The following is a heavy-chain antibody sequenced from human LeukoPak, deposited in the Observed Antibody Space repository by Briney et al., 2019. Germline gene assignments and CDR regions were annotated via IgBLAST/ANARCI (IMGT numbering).Heavy chain of an antibody. J-gene: IGHJ6*02. CDR2: INHSGST. CDR1: GGSFSGYY. Sequence: ASETLSLTCAVYGGSFSGYYWSWIRQPLGKGLEWIGEINHSGSTNYNPSLKSRVTISVDTSKNQFSLKLSSVTAADTAVYYCARGMQWFGEYLFYYYYGMDVWGQGTTVTVSS. V-gene: IGHV4-34*01. D-gene: IGHD3-10*01. CDR3: ARGMQWFGEYLFYYYYGMDV.